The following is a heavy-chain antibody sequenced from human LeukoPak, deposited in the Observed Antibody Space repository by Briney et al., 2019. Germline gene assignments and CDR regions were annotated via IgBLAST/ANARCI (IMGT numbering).Heavy chain of an antibody. D-gene: IGHD3-10*01. V-gene: IGHV3-30*02. Sequence: GGSLRLSCAASGFTFSSYGMHWVRQAPGKGLEWVAFIRFDGSNKYYADSVKGRFTISRDNAKNTLYLQMNSLRAEDTAVYYCARGRRVRGVIWDYYMDVWGKGTTVTISS. CDR3: ARGRRVRGVIWDYYMDV. CDR2: IRFDGSNK. J-gene: IGHJ6*03. CDR1: GFTFSSYG.